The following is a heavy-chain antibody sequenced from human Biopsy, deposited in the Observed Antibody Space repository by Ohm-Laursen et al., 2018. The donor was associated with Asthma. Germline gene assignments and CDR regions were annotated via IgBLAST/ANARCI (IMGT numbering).Heavy chain of an antibody. CDR1: GFTFSTYG. CDR3: ARGDSSNWSHYYFDY. J-gene: IGHJ4*02. CDR2: MSFDGRQT. V-gene: IGHV3-30*03. Sequence: SLRLSCAASGFTFSTYGMHWVRQAPGKGLEWLAVMSFDGRQTYYADSVKGRFTISRDNSKNTLYLQMHSLRAEDTAVYYCARGDSSNWSHYYFDYWGQGTLVTVSS. D-gene: IGHD3-22*01.